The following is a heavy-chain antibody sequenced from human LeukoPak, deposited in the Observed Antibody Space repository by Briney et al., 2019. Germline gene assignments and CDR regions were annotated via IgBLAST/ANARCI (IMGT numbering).Heavy chain of an antibody. V-gene: IGHV1-69*13. CDR3: ARGLAVTRSIDY. CDR1: GGTFSSYA. CDR2: IIPIFGTA. Sequence: ASVEVSCKASGGTFSSYAISWVRQAPGQGLEWMGGIIPIFGTANYAQKFQGRVTITADESTSTAYMELSSLRSEDTAVYYCARGLAVTRSIDYWGQGTLVTVSS. J-gene: IGHJ4*02. D-gene: IGHD4-17*01.